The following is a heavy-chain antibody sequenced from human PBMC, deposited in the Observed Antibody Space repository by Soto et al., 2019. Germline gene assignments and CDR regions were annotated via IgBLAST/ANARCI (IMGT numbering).Heavy chain of an antibody. D-gene: IGHD3-10*01. V-gene: IGHV4-39*01. Sequence: ASETLSLTCTVSGGSISSINNHFSNHYCSWIRLSPGKGLEWIGYISNIGNTYYNPSLKSRVTISVDTSKNQFSLKLSSVTAADTAVYFCARRHGLDIDAYYWGQGILVTVSS. CDR3: ARRHGLDIDAYY. CDR1: GGSISSINNHFSNHY. CDR2: ISNIGNT. J-gene: IGHJ4*02.